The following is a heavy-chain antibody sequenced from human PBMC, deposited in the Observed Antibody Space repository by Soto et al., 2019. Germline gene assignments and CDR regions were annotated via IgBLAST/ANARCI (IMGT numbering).Heavy chain of an antibody. J-gene: IGHJ4*02. CDR1: GGTLSSYR. CDR2: IVPIYRTA. Sequence: SVKVSCKASGGTLSSYRFNWVRQARGQGLEWLGGIVPIYRTADYAQKFQGRVTITADESTRTVYMELSSLKSQDTALYYCARDSGAKLSSSWGQGTLVTVSS. V-gene: IGHV1-69*13. CDR3: ARDSGAKLSSS. D-gene: IGHD6-13*01.